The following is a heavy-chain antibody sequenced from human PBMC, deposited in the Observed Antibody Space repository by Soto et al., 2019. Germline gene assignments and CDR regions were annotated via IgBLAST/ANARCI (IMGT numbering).Heavy chain of an antibody. CDR1: GGSFSGYY. D-gene: IGHD3-3*01. V-gene: IGHV4-34*01. CDR2: INHSGST. CDR3: ARDYGYYDFWSGPDGLDV. Sequence: SETLSLTCAVYGGSFSGYYWSWIRQPPGKGLEWIGEINHSGSTNYNPSLKSRVTMSVDTSKNQFSLKLSSVTAADTAVYYCARDYGYYDFWSGPDGLDVWGQGTTVTVSS. J-gene: IGHJ6*02.